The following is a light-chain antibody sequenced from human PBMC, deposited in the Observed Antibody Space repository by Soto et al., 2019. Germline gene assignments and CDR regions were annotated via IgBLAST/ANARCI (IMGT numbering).Light chain of an antibody. V-gene: IGKV1-5*03. CDR2: KAS. CDR3: QQYDSYWT. J-gene: IGKJ1*01. CDR1: QSISSW. Sequence: DIQMTQSPSTLSASVGDRVTITCRASQSISSWLAWYQQKPGKAPKLLIYKASNLESGVPSRFSGSGSGTAFTLTISSLQPDDFATYYCQQYDSYWTFGQGTKVEIK.